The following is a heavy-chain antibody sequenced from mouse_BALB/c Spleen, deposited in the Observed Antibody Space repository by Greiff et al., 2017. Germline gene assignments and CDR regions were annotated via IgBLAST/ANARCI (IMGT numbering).Heavy chain of an antibody. CDR2: INPSNGGT. CDR3: TRDYYGYVGDD. J-gene: IGHJ2*01. D-gene: IGHD1-2*01. CDR1: GYTFTSYY. Sequence: QVQLQQSGAELVKPGASVKLSCKASGYTFTSYYMYWVKQRPGQGLEWIGEINPSNGGTNFNEKFKSKATLTVDKSSSTAYMQLSSLTSEDSAVYYCTRDYYGYVGDDWGQGTTLTVSS. V-gene: IGHV1S81*02.